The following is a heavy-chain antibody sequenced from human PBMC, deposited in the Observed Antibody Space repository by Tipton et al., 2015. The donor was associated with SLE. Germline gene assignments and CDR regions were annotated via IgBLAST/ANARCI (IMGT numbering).Heavy chain of an antibody. J-gene: IGHJ5*02. CDR2: IHYSGSA. D-gene: IGHD6-6*01. Sequence: TLSLTCNVSGVSINTYYWSWIRQPPGKGLEWIGYIHYSGSAYYNPSLKSRLTMSVQRSKNQFSLTVNSVTAADTAVYYCARVGEYIGPWSQGTLVTVSS. CDR3: ARVGEYIGP. V-gene: IGHV4-59*01. CDR1: GVSINTYY.